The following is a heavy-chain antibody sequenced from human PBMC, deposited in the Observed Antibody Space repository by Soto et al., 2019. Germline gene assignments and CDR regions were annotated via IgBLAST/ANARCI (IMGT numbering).Heavy chain of an antibody. CDR2: MTGSGGFT. CDR1: VFSFSAYA. J-gene: IGHJ4*02. D-gene: IGHD2-21*02. Sequence: VGSLRLSCASSVFSFSAYAMSWVRHSPGKGLEWVSGMTGSGGFTYYADSVKGRFTISRDNSKNTLYVQMNSLRAEDTAVYYCAKGKCDPDCYVFESWGQGTLVTVSS. V-gene: IGHV3-23*01. CDR3: AKGKCDPDCYVFES.